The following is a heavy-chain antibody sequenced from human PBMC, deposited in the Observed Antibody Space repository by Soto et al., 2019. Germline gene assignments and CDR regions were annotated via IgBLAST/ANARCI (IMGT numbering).Heavy chain of an antibody. Sequence: PSETLSLTCTVSGGSISSYYWSWIRQPPGKGLEWIGYIYYSGSTNYNPSLKSRVTMSVDTSKNQFSLKLSSVTAADTAVYYCARESSGGYNWFDPWGQGTLVTVSS. CDR3: ARESSGGYNWFDP. CDR1: GGSISSYY. V-gene: IGHV4-59*01. J-gene: IGHJ5*02. D-gene: IGHD6-6*01. CDR2: IYYSGST.